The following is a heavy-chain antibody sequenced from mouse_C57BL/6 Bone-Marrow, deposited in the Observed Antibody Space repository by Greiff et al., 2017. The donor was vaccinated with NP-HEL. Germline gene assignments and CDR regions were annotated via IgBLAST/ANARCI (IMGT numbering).Heavy chain of an antibody. V-gene: IGHV1-64*01. CDR3: ARGGYYSIYFDD. CDR1: GYTFTSYW. Sequence: QVQLQQPGAELVKPGASVKLSCKASGYTFTSYWMHWVKQRPGQGLEWIGMIHPNSGSTNYNEKFKSKATLTVDKSSSTAYMQLSSQTSEDSAVYYCARGGYYSIYFDDWGQGTTLTVSS. D-gene: IGHD2-5*01. CDR2: IHPNSGST. J-gene: IGHJ2*01.